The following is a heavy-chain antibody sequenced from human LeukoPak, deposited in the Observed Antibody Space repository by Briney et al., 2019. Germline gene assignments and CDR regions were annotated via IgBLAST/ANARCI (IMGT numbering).Heavy chain of an antibody. J-gene: IGHJ4*02. D-gene: IGHD5-24*01. CDR3: ARERRRDGYNYKDY. CDR2: ISGSGGST. V-gene: IGHV3-23*01. CDR1: GFTFSSYA. Sequence: PGGSLRLSCAASGFTFSSYAMSWVRQAPGKGLEWVSAISGSGGSTYYADSVKGRFTISRDNSKNTLYLQTNSLRAEDTGLYYCARERRRDGYNYKDYWGQGTRVSVSS.